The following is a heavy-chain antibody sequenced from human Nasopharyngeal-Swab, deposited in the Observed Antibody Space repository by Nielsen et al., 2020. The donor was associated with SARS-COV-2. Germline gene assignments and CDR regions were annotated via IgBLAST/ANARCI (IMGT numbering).Heavy chain of an antibody. J-gene: IGHJ4*02. CDR2: TYYRSKWYN. D-gene: IGHD6-13*01. CDR3: ARGGGYSSSWYVFDY. CDR1: GDSVSSNSAA. V-gene: IGHV6-1*01. Sequence: SETLSLTCALSGDSVSSNSAAWNWIRQSPSRGLEWLGRTYYRSKWYNVYAVSVQSRKTINPDTSKNQFSLQLNSVTPEDTAVDYCARGGGYSSSWYVFDYWGQGTLVTVSS.